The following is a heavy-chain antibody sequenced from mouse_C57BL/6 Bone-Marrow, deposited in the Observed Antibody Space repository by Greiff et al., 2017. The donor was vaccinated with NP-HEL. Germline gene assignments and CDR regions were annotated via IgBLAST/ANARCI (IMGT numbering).Heavy chain of an antibody. CDR3: ARLGLYGNYFDY. D-gene: IGHD2-1*01. CDR2: IYPRSGNT. J-gene: IGHJ2*01. Sequence: QVQLKESGAELARPGASVKLSCKASGYTFTSYGISWVKQRTGQGLEWIGEIYPRSGNTYYNAKFKGKATLTADKSSSTAYMELRSLTSEDSAVYFCARLGLYGNYFDYWGQGTTLTVSS. V-gene: IGHV1-81*01. CDR1: GYTFTSYG.